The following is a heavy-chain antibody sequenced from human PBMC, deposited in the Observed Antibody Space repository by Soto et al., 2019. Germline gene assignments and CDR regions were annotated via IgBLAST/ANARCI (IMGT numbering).Heavy chain of an antibody. J-gene: IGHJ4*02. CDR3: ASTKDETLYFDY. Sequence: SETLSLTCTVSGDSISNTSYYWSWVRQPPGMGLEWIGSIHYSGSTHYNPSLQSRVTISGDASKKQFSLKLRSVTAADTAVYYCASTKDETLYFDYWGQGTLVTVSS. V-gene: IGHV4-39*01. CDR2: IHYSGST. CDR1: GDSISNTSYY. D-gene: IGHD2-15*01.